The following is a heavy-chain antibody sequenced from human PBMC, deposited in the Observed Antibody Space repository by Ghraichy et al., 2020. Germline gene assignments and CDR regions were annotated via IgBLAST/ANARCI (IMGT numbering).Heavy chain of an antibody. V-gene: IGHV3-21*01. CDR3: AREGEPYGMDV. J-gene: IGHJ6*02. CDR2: ISSSSSYI. D-gene: IGHD1-14*01. Sequence: GGSLRLSCAASGFTFSSYSMNWVRQAPGKGLEWVSSISSSSSYIYYADSVKGRFTISRDNAKNSLYLQMNSLRAEDTAVYYCAREGEPYGMDVWGQGTTVTVSS. CDR1: GFTFSSYS.